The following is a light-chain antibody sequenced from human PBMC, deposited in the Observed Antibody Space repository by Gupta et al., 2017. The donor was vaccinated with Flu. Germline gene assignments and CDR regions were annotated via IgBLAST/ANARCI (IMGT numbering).Light chain of an antibody. CDR3: QQYGSSPYT. Sequence: IVLTQSPSTLSLSPGERATLSCRASQSVSSSYLAWYQQKPGQAPRLLIYGASSRATGIPDRSSGSGSGTDFTLTISRLEPEDFAVYYCQQYGSSPYTFGQGTKLEIK. V-gene: IGKV3-20*01. CDR1: QSVSSSY. J-gene: IGKJ2*01. CDR2: GAS.